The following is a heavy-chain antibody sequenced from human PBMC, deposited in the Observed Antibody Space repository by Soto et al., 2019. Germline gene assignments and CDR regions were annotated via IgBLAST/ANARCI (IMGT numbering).Heavy chain of an antibody. CDR3: ARGGTTVTLGDGMDV. Sequence: GGSLRLSCAASGFTFSIYGMHWVRHAPGKGLEWVAVIWYDGSNKYYADSVKGRFTISRDNSKNTLYLQMNSLRAEDTAVYYCARGGTTVTLGDGMDVWGQGTTVTVSS. D-gene: IGHD4-17*01. CDR2: IWYDGSNK. CDR1: GFTFSIYG. J-gene: IGHJ6*02. V-gene: IGHV3-33*01.